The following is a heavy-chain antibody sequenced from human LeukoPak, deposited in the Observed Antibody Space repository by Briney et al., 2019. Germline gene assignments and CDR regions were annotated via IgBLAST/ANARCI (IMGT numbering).Heavy chain of an antibody. Sequence: SETLSLTCTVSGGSISSSNYCWGWIRQPPGKGLEWIGSMYYSGNTDYNPSLKSRVTISVDTSKNQFSLKVNSVTAADTAVYYCARTLGWASSRYPFDGWGQGTLVAVSS. J-gene: IGHJ4*02. CDR2: MYYSGNT. CDR3: ARTLGWASSRYPFDG. D-gene: IGHD3-16*02. CDR1: GGSISSSNYC. V-gene: IGHV4-39*01.